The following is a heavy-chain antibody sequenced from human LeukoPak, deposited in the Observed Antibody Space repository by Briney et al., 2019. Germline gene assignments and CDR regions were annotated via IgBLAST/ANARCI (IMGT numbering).Heavy chain of an antibody. CDR2: IYYSGST. CDR1: Y. V-gene: IGHV4-30-4*08. Sequence: YWIGWVRQMPGKGLEWMGIIYYSGSTYYNPSLKSRVTISVDTSKNQFSLKLSSVTAADTAVYYCARARYSGYDSDYWGQGTLVTVSS. J-gene: IGHJ4*02. CDR3: ARARYSGYDSDY. D-gene: IGHD5-12*01.